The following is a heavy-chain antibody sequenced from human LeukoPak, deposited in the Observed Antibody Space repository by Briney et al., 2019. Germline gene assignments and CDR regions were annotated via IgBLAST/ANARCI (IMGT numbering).Heavy chain of an antibody. Sequence: GGSLRLSCAASGFSFSTYSMHWVRQAPGKGPELVAVIWYDGGNKYYSDSVKGRFTVSRDNSKNTLYLQMNSLRAEDTAVYYCARAASHDSSGYYLVDWGQGTLVTVSS. D-gene: IGHD3-22*01. CDR3: ARAASHDSSGYYLVD. V-gene: IGHV3-33*01. CDR1: GFSFSTYS. J-gene: IGHJ4*02. CDR2: IWYDGGNK.